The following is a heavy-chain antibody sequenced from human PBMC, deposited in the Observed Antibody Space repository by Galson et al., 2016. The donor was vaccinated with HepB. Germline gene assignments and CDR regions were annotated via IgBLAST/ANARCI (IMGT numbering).Heavy chain of an antibody. Sequence: SLRLSCAASGFTFSNYVIHWVRRAPGKGLEWVALIWYDGSNKYYADSVQGRFTISRDNSKNTVYLQMNSLRAEDTAVYYCARDRGDDAFDIWGQGTMVTVSS. V-gene: IGHV3-33*01. CDR1: GFTFSNYV. D-gene: IGHD3-10*01. CDR2: IWYDGSNK. J-gene: IGHJ3*02. CDR3: ARDRGDDAFDI.